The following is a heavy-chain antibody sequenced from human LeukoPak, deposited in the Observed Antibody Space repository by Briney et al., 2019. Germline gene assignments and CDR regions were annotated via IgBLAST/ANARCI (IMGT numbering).Heavy chain of an antibody. V-gene: IGHV4-34*01. CDR1: GGSFSGYY. CDR2: INHSGST. D-gene: IGHD2-15*01. Sequence: SETLSLTCAVYGGSFSGYYWSWIRQPPGKGLEWIGEINHSGSTNYNPSLKSRVTISVDTSKNQFSLKLSSVTAADTAVYYCARRPIVVVVAAGSFDYWGQGTLVTVSS. CDR3: ARRPIVVVVAAGSFDY. J-gene: IGHJ4*02.